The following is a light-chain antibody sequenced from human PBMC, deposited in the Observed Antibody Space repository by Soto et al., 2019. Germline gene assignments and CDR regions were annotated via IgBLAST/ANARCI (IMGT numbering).Light chain of an antibody. CDR3: QLYRNVVLT. CDR1: EDVSDY. J-gene: IGKJ4*01. CDR2: DAS. Sequence: DIKMTQSPSSLSASVGDRVTPTCQASEDVSDYVNWYQQKPGRAPKLLIYDASKLETGVSSRFSGSGSGTHFTFTIRDLQPEDFATYYCQLYRNVVLTFGGGTRVDI. V-gene: IGKV1-33*01.